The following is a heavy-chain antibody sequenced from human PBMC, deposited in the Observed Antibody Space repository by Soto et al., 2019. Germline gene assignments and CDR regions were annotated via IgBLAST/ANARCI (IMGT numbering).Heavy chain of an antibody. V-gene: IGHV4-38-2*01. CDR3: ARVEPWVQYYADSSPYTFVNWFDP. CDR1: GYSISSGYY. D-gene: IGHD3-22*01. CDR2: IYHGGGT. J-gene: IGHJ5*02. Sequence: SETLSLTCAVSGYSISSGYYWCWLRQPPGKVLECIGSIYHGGGTYYNPSLSSRATLSIDMTNNHAFLILTSVTAAATAVYYGARVEPWVQYYADSSPYTFVNWFDPWGQGTLVTVSS.